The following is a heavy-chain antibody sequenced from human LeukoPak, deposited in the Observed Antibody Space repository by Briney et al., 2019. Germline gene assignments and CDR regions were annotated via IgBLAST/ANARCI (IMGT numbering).Heavy chain of an antibody. J-gene: IGHJ4*02. CDR1: GFTFDDYA. CDR2: ISWNSGRI. V-gene: IGHV3-9*01. Sequence: GGSLRLSCAASGFTFDDYAMHWVRQAPGKGLEWVSGISWNSGRIGYADSVKGRFTISRDNAKNSLYLQMNSLRAEDTALYYCVKDRVWFGELLNPLFDNGGQGTRVTVSS. D-gene: IGHD3-10*01. CDR3: VKDRVWFGELLNPLFDN.